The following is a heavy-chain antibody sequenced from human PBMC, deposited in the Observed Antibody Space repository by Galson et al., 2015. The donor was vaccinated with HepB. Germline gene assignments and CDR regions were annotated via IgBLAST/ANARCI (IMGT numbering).Heavy chain of an antibody. J-gene: IGHJ3*02. Sequence: SVKVSCKVSGYTLTELSMHWVRQAPGKGLEWMGGFDPEDGETIYAQKFQGRVTMTEDTSTDTAYMELSSLRSEDTAVYYCATDRWEGVGNAFDIWGQGTMVTVSS. V-gene: IGHV1-24*01. CDR1: GYTLTELS. CDR3: ATDRWEGVGNAFDI. CDR2: FDPEDGET. D-gene: IGHD1-26*01.